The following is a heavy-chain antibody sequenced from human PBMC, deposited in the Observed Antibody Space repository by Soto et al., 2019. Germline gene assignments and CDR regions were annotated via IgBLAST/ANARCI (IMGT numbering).Heavy chain of an antibody. D-gene: IGHD6-19*01. J-gene: IGHJ3*02. V-gene: IGHV5-51*01. CDR1: GYSFTNYW. CDR3: ARRDSVALAGYDGFNI. CDR2: IYPADSDT. Sequence: PGESLKISCKGSGYSFTNYWIGWVRQMPGKGLEWMGVIYPADSDTRYSPSFQGQVTFSADKPISTAYLQWTSLKASDTAMYYCARRDSVALAGYDGFNIRGQGKMVTVSS.